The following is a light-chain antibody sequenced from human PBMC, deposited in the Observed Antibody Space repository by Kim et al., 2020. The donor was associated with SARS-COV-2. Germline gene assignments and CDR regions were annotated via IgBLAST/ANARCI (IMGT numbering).Light chain of an antibody. CDR3: QQYSSYSSCT. Sequence: ASVGDRVTITGRASQNIYSWLAWYQQKPGKAPNLLIYKASTLESGVPSRFSGSGSGTEFTLTISSLQPDDFATYYCQQYSSYSSCTFGQGTKLEI. J-gene: IGKJ2*02. CDR1: QNIYSW. CDR2: KAS. V-gene: IGKV1-5*03.